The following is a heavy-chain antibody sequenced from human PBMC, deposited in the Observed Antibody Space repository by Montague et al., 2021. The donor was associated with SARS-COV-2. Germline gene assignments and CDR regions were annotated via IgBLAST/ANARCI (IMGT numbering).Heavy chain of an antibody. CDR3: ARSYGTTVVTRAFDY. Sequence: VKPTQTLTLTCTFSGFSLSTSGMCVGWIRQPPGKALEWLTLIDWDDDKYYSTSLETRLTISKDTSKNQVVLTMTNMDPVDTATYYCARSYGTTVVTRAFDYWGQGTLVTVSS. CDR1: GFSLSTSGMC. J-gene: IGHJ4*02. D-gene: IGHD4-23*01. CDR2: IDWDDDK. V-gene: IGHV2-70*01.